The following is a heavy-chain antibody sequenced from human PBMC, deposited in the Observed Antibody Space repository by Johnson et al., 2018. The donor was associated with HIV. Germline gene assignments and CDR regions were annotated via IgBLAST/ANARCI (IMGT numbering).Heavy chain of an antibody. Sequence: VQLVESGGGLVQPGRSLRLSCAASGFTFTSYALNWVRQAPGKGLEWVSAISGSGGSTYYADSVKGRFTISRDNSKNTLYLQMNSLRAEDTAVYYCATQEDYGDYYGAFDIWGQGTMVTVSS. D-gene: IGHD4-17*01. CDR3: ATQEDYGDYYGAFDI. V-gene: IGHV3-23*04. J-gene: IGHJ3*02. CDR1: GFTFTSYA. CDR2: ISGSGGST.